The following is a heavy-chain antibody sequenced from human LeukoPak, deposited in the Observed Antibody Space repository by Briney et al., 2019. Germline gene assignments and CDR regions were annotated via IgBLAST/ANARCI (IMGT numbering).Heavy chain of an antibody. CDR2: ISHDGSKK. V-gene: IGHV3-30-3*01. CDR3: AREYSGRGYFDY. Sequence: GGSLRLSCAASGLTFNTYSMHWVRQAPGKGLEWVVVISHDGSKKYYADSVKGGFTISRDNSKNTLYLQMNSRRAEDTAVYYCAREYSGRGYFDYWGQGTLVTVSS. CDR1: GLTFNTYS. J-gene: IGHJ4*02. D-gene: IGHD5-12*01.